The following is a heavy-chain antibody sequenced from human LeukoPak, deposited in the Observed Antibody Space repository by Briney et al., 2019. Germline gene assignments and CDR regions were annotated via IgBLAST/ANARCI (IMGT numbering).Heavy chain of an antibody. J-gene: IGHJ5*02. V-gene: IGHV4-59*01. CDR3: ARDFNYDYGDDGWFDP. CDR2: IYYSGST. CDR1: GGSISSYY. Sequence: PSETLSLTCTVSGGSISSYYWSWIRQPPGKGLEWIGYIYYSGSTNYNPSLKSRVTISVDTSKNQFSLKLTSVTAADTAVYYCARDFNYDYGDDGWFDPWGRGTLVTVSS. D-gene: IGHD4-17*01.